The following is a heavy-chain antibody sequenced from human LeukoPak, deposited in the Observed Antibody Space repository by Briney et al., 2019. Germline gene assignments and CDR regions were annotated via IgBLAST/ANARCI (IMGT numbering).Heavy chain of an antibody. CDR1: GGSFSGYY. CDR2: INHSGST. V-gene: IGHV4-34*01. J-gene: IGHJ4*02. CDR3: ARGKKGVVGATTLDY. D-gene: IGHD1-26*01. Sequence: SETLSLTYAVYGGSFSGYYWSWIRQPPGKGLEWIGEINHSGSTNYNPSLKSRVTISVDTSKNQFSLKLSSVTAADTAVYYCARGKKGVVGATTLDYWGQGTLVTVSS.